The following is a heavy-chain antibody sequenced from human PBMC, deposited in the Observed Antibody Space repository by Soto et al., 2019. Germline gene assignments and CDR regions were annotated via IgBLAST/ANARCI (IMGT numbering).Heavy chain of an antibody. D-gene: IGHD2-2*01. Sequence: VRLSCAASGFTFSSSGMQWVRQAPCKGLEWVAVISYDGSKKYYADSVKGRFTISRDNSKNTLYLQMNSLRAEDTAVYYCAKDQGYCSSISGHPGSYYDYGLDVWRQGPRVTVSS. CDR1: GFTFSSSG. CDR2: ISYDGSKK. J-gene: IGHJ6*02. V-gene: IGHV3-30*18. CDR3: AKDQGYCSSISGHPGSYYDYGLDV.